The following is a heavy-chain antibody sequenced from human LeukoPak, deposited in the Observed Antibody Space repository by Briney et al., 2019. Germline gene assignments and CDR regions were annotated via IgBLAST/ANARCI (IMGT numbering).Heavy chain of an antibody. CDR2: ISAYNGNT. CDR1: GYTFTNYG. D-gene: IGHD3-22*01. J-gene: IGHJ3*02. Sequence: ASVKVSCXASGYTFTNYGISWVRQAHGQGLEWMAWISAYNGNTNYAQKLQGRVTMTTDTSTSTAYMELRSLRSDDTAVYYCASPRAYYCDDYAFDIWGQGTMVTVSS. V-gene: IGHV1-18*01. CDR3: ASPRAYYCDDYAFDI.